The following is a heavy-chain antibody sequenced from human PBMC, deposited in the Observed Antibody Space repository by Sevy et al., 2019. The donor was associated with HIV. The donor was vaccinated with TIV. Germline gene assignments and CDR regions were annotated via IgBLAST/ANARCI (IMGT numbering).Heavy chain of an antibody. Sequence: GGSLRLSCAASGFTFGSYSMNWVRQAPGKGLELVSSLSSSTYNIFYADAVKGRFTISRDNTKNSLSLQMNSLRLEDTAVYYCAKYNGNYGPDSWGQGTLVTVSS. CDR1: GFTFGSYS. J-gene: IGHJ4*02. V-gene: IGHV3-21*01. CDR2: LSSSTYNI. D-gene: IGHD1-26*01. CDR3: AKYNGNYGPDS.